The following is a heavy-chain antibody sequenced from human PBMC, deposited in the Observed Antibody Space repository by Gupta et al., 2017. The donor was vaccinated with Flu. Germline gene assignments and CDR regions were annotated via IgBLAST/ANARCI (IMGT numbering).Heavy chain of an antibody. D-gene: IGHD3-10*01. Sequence: EVQLVESGGGLVQPGGSLRLSCAASGFKFSSYWMDWVRQAPGKGLEWVANIATDGSVKNYADSMKGRFTISRDNAKDSLYLQMNNLRADDTALYYCARNRGWQQFDYWGQGAPVTVSS. CDR1: GFKFSSYW. CDR2: IATDGSVK. CDR3: ARNRGWQQFDY. J-gene: IGHJ4*02. V-gene: IGHV3-7*01.